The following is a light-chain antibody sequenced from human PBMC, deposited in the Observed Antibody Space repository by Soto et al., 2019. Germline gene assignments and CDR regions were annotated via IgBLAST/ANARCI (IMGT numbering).Light chain of an antibody. CDR2: GAS. J-gene: IGKJ4*01. CDR1: QSVRSNS. Sequence: EIVLTQSPGTLSLSPGERATLSCRASQSVRSNSLAWYQPKPGQAPRLLIYGASTRATGIPDRFSGSGSGTDFTLTITRLEPEDFAVFYCQQYGRSPPTFGGGTNMEIK. CDR3: QQYGRSPPT. V-gene: IGKV3-20*01.